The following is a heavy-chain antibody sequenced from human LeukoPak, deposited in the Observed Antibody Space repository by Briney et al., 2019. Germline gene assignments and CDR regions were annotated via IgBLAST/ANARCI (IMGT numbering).Heavy chain of an antibody. J-gene: IGHJ6*02. CDR2: IIPIFGTA. CDR1: GGTFSSYA. CDR3: ARLYCSGGSCYYYYGMDV. V-gene: IGHV1-69*13. Sequence: SVKVSCKASGGTFSSYAISWVRQAPGQGLEWMGGIIPIFGTANYAQKFQGRVTITADESTSTAYMELSSLRSEDTAVCYCARLYCSGGSCYYYYGMDVWGQGTTVTVSS. D-gene: IGHD2-15*01.